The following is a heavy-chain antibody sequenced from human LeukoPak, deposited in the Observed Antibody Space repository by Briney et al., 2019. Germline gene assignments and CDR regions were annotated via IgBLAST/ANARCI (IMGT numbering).Heavy chain of an antibody. CDR1: GFTFSSYS. J-gene: IGHJ4*02. D-gene: IGHD2-15*01. CDR3: ARDQSSSGGSCYQY. CDR2: ISSSSSYI. Sequence: GGSLRLSCAASGFTFSSYSMNWVRQAPGKGLEWVSSISSSSSYIYYADSVKGRFTISRDNAKNSLYLQMNSLRAEDTAVYYCARDQSSSGGSCYQYWGQGTLVTVSS. V-gene: IGHV3-21*01.